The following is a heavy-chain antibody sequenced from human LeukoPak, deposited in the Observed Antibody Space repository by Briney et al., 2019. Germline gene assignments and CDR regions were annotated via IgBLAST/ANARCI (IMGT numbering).Heavy chain of an antibody. CDR2: IIPIFGTA. D-gene: IGHD2-2*01. J-gene: IGHJ5*02. V-gene: IGHV1-69*05. CDR3: AREVVVPAAPGWFDP. Sequence: SVKVSCKASGGTFSSYAISWVRQAPGQGLEWMGGIIPIFGTANYAQKFQGRVTITTDESTSTAYMELSSLRSEDTAVYYCAREVVVPAAPGWFDPWGQGTLVTASS. CDR1: GGTFSSYA.